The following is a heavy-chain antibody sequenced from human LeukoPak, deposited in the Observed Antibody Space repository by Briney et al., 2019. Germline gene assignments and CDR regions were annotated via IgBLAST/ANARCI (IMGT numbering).Heavy chain of an antibody. Sequence: SVKVSCKPSGGTFSSYTISWVRQAPGQGLEWMGGLIPLFGTANYAQKFQGRVTITAEKSTNIAYMELNSLRAEDTAVYYCAKDPRDRSGYYEWSIINYYYYYYMDVWGKGTTVTVSS. CDR2: LIPLFGTA. D-gene: IGHD3-22*01. V-gene: IGHV1-69*06. CDR3: AKDPRDRSGYYEWSIINYYYYYYMDV. CDR1: GGTFSSYT. J-gene: IGHJ6*03.